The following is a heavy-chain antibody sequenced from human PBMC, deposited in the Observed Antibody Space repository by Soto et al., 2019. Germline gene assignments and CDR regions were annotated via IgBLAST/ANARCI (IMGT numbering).Heavy chain of an antibody. V-gene: IGHV3-7*01. CDR1: GFTFSNYW. Sequence: EVQLVESGGGLVQPGGSLRLSCAASGFTFSNYWMSWVRQAPGKGLEWVANIKRDGREKYYADSVKGRFTISRDNAKNSLYLQMDSLRAEDTGVYYCVRDLETAMADYWGQGTLVTASS. CDR3: VRDLETAMADY. D-gene: IGHD5-18*01. CDR2: IKRDGREK. J-gene: IGHJ4*02.